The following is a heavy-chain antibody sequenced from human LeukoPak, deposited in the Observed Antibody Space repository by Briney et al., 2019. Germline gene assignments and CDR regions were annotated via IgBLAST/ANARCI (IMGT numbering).Heavy chain of an antibody. CDR2: INHSGST. J-gene: IGHJ2*01. V-gene: IGHV4-34*01. CDR3: ARHFVPGDSSGIKNWYFDL. CDR1: GGSFSGYY. Sequence: SETLSLTCAVYGGSFSGYYWSWIRQPPGKGLEWIGEINHSGSTNYNPSLKSRVTISVDTSKNQFSLKLSSVTAADTAVYYCARHFVPGDSSGIKNWYFDLWGRGTLVTVSS. D-gene: IGHD3-22*01.